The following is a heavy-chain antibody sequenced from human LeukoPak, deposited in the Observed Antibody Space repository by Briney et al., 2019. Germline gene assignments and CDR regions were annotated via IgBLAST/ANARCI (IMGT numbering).Heavy chain of an antibody. D-gene: IGHD3-22*01. J-gene: IGHJ4*02. V-gene: IGHV1-69*05. CDR1: GGTFSSYA. CDR3: AREGIGYYDSSGPDY. Sequence: AAVKVSCKASGGTFSSYAISWVRQAPGQGLEWMGGIIPIFGTANYAQKFQGRVTITTDESTSTAFMELSSLRSEDTAVYYCAREGIGYYDSSGPDYWGQGTLVTVSS. CDR2: IIPIFGTA.